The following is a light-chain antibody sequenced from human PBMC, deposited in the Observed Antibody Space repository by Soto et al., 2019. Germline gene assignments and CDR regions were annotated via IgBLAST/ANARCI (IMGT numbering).Light chain of an antibody. J-gene: IGKJ1*01. Sequence: EIVMKQSPATLSVSPGERATLSCRASQSVSSNLAWYQQKPGRAPRLLIYGASTRVTGVPARFSGSGSGTEFTLTISSLQSEDFAVYYCQQYNNWPPWAFGQGTKVEIK. V-gene: IGKV3-15*01. CDR3: QQYNNWPPWA. CDR1: QSVSSN. CDR2: GAS.